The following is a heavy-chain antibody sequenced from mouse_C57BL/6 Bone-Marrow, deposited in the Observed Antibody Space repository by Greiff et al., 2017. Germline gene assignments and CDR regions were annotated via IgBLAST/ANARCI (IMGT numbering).Heavy chain of an antibody. Sequence: VQLQQSGAELVRPGTSVKVSCKASGYAFTNYLIEWVKQRPGQGLEWIGVINPGSGGTNYNEKFKGKATLTADKSSSTAYMQLSSLTSEDSAVYFGARGLNYYGSSPWYFDVWGTGTTVTVSS. CDR1: GYAFTNYL. CDR3: ARGLNYYGSSPWYFDV. D-gene: IGHD1-1*01. CDR2: INPGSGGT. V-gene: IGHV1-54*01. J-gene: IGHJ1*03.